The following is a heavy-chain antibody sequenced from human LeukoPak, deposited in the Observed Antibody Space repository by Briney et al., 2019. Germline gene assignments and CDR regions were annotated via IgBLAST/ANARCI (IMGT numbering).Heavy chain of an antibody. Sequence: SETLSLTCTASGGSISSGSYYWSWIRQPAGKGLEWIGRIYTSGSTNYNPSLKSRVTISVDTSKNQFSLKLSSVTAADTAVYYCARLGYDSSGYYYFDYWGQGTLVTVSS. D-gene: IGHD3-22*01. J-gene: IGHJ4*02. V-gene: IGHV4-61*02. CDR1: GGSISSGSYY. CDR2: IYTSGST. CDR3: ARLGYDSSGYYYFDY.